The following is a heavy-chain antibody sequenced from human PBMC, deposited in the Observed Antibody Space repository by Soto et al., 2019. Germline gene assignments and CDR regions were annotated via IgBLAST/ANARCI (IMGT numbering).Heavy chain of an antibody. D-gene: IGHD3-22*01. J-gene: IGHJ4*02. CDR2: IYYDGST. Sequence: QVQLQQSGPGLVKPSETLSLTCTVSDGSLSPNYWSWIRQSPGKGLEWIGYIYYDGSTTYNPSLKSRITISLDTSQNEVSLKLSSVTAADTAVYYCARLGAYYQALDSWGRGTLVTVSS. CDR3: ARLGAYYQALDS. CDR1: DGSLSPNY. V-gene: IGHV4-59*08.